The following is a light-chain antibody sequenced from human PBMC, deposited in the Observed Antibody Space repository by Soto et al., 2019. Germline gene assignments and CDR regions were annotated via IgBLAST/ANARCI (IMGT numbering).Light chain of an antibody. CDR3: QSYDSSPLWV. V-gene: IGLV6-57*02. CDR2: EDN. CDR1: SGSIASNY. Sequence: NFMLTQPHSVSESPGKTVTISCTGSSGSIASNYVQWYQQRPGSAPTTVIYEDNQRPSGVPDRFSGSIDSSSNSASLTISGLKTEDEADYYCQSYDSSPLWVFGTGTKVTGL. J-gene: IGLJ1*01.